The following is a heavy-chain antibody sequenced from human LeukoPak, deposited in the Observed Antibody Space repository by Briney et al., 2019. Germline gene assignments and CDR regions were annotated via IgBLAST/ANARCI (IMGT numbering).Heavy chain of an antibody. CDR3: ARSIVVNWFDP. CDR1: GGSFRAYI. V-gene: IGHV4-34*01. CDR2: INHSGST. D-gene: IGHD2-15*01. Sequence: SETLSLTCAVYGGSFRAYIWNWIRQSPGKGLEWIGEINHSGSTNYNPSLKSRVSMSIDTSKSQFSLKLSSVTAADTAVYYCARSIVVNWFDPWGQGTLVTVSS. J-gene: IGHJ5*02.